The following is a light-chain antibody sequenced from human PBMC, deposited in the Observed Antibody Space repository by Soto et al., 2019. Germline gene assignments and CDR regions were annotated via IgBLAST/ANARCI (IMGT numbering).Light chain of an antibody. V-gene: IGKV1-39*01. CDR3: QQSYSTPPKT. CDR1: QSISSY. J-gene: IGKJ1*01. CDR2: AAS. Sequence: DIQMTQSPSSLSASVGDRVTITCRASQSISSYLYWYQQKPGKAPKLLIYAASSLQSGVPSRFSGSGSGTDFTLTISSLQPEDFATYYCQQSYSTPPKTFGQGTKVEIK.